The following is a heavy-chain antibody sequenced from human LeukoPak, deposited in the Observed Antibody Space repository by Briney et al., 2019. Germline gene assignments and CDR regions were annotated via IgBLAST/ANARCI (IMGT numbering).Heavy chain of an antibody. J-gene: IGHJ4*02. V-gene: IGHV3-33*03. CDR1: EFTFSSYG. CDR2: IWYDGSNK. Sequence: GGSLRLSCTASEFTFSSYGMHWVRQVPGKGLEWVAVIWYDGSNKYYADSVKGRFTISRDNSKNTLYLQMNSLRAEDTAVYYCAKGRYESSGFNWAAWGQGTLVTVSS. D-gene: IGHD3-22*01. CDR3: AKGRYESSGFNWAA.